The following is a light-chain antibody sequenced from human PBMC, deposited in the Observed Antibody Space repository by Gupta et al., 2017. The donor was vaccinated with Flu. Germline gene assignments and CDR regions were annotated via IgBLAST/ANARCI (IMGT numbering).Light chain of an antibody. J-gene: IGLJ2*01. CDR3: SSYTSSSSTRVV. V-gene: IGLV2-14*01. Sequence: TLSCTGTCSGGGGYNYGDWYQQRPGKAPSHVIYEVSNRPSGGPNRFSSSNSGNTASLIISGLQAEDEADYYCSSYTSSSSTRVVFGGGTKLTVL. CDR1: CSGGGGYNY. CDR2: EVS.